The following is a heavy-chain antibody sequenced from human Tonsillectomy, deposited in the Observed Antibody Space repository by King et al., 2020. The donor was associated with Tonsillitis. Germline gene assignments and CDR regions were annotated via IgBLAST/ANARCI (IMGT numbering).Heavy chain of an antibody. D-gene: IGHD3-9*01. CDR1: GASISSSTYY. Sequence: QLQESGPGLVKPSETLSLTCTVSGASISSSTYYWGWIRHPPGKGLEWIGGIYYSGSTYYNPSLKSRVSMSIDTSQNQFSLKLTSLTAADTAVYYCARQNPGYDNLDYWGQGTLVTVSS. J-gene: IGHJ4*02. CDR2: IYYSGST. V-gene: IGHV4-39*01. CDR3: ARQNPGYDNLDY.